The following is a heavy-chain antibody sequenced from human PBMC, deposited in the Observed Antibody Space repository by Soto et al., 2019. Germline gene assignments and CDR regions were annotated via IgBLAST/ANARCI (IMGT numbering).Heavy chain of an antibody. CDR1: GLTFTSST. CDR2: IVVGSGNT. CDR3: AAGSSSSRYYYYYGMDV. V-gene: IGHV1-58*01. J-gene: IGHJ6*02. Sequence: SVKVSCKASGLTFTSSTVQWVRQARGQRFEWIGWIVVGSGNTNYAQKFQERVTITRDLSTSTAYMELSSLRSEDTAVYYCAAGSSSSRYYYYYGMDVWGQGTTVTVSS. D-gene: IGHD6-6*01.